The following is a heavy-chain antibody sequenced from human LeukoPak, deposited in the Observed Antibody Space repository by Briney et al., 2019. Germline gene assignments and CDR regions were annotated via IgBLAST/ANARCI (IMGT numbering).Heavy chain of an antibody. CDR3: ARGGDIVVVPAAFAGDWFDP. D-gene: IGHD2-2*01. CDR2: IYYSGST. Sequence: SETLSLTCTVSGGSISSYYWSWIRQPPGKGLEWIGYIYYSGSTNYNPSLKSRVTISVDTSKNQFSLKLSSVTAADTAVYYCARGGDIVVVPAAFAGDWFDPWGQGTLVTVPS. CDR1: GGSISSYY. V-gene: IGHV4-59*01. J-gene: IGHJ5*02.